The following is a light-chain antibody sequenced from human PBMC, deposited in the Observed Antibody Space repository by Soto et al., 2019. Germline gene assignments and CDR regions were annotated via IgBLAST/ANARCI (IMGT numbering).Light chain of an antibody. CDR3: CSYAGSSTAYV. J-gene: IGLJ1*01. CDR2: EVS. Sequence: QSVLTQPASVSGSPGQSITISCTGTSSDVGSYNLVSWYQQHPGKAPKFMIYEVSKRPSGVSNRFSGSKSGNTASLTISGLQAEDEGDYFCCSYAGSSTAYVFGTGTKVTVL. V-gene: IGLV2-23*02. CDR1: SSDVGSYNL.